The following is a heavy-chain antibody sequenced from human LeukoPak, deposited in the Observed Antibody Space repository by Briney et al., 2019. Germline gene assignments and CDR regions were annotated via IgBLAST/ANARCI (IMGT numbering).Heavy chain of an antibody. V-gene: IGHV3-9*01. CDR1: GFTFDDYA. J-gene: IGHJ4*02. CDR2: ISWNSGSI. CDR3: ARKAPDGRKDY. D-gene: IGHD1-14*01. Sequence: GRSLRLSCAASGFTFDDYAMHWVRQAPGKGLEWVSGISWNSGSIGYADSVKGRFTISRDNAKNSLYLQMNSLRAEDTALYHCARKAPDGRKDYWGQGTLVTVSS.